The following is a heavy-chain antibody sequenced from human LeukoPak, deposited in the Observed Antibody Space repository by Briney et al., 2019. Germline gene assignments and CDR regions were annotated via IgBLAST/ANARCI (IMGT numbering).Heavy chain of an antibody. V-gene: IGHV4-34*01. Sequence: SETLSLTCAVYGGSFSGYYWSWIRQPPGKGLEWIGEINHSGSTNYNPSLKSRVSMSGDTSKNQVSLKLRSVTAADTAVYYCARDPTTVTTIFDSWGRGTLVTVSS. D-gene: IGHD4-17*01. CDR3: ARDPTTVTTIFDS. CDR2: INHSGST. J-gene: IGHJ4*02. CDR1: GGSFSGYY.